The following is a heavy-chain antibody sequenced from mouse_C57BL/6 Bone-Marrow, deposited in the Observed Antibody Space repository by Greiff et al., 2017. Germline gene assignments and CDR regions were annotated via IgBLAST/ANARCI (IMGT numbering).Heavy chain of an antibody. CDR2: IDPENGDT. J-gene: IGHJ3*01. CDR3: TTLYYGNFPFAY. CDR1: GFNIKDDY. Sequence: EVMLVESGAELVRPGASVKLSCTASGFNIKDDYMHWVKQRPEQGLEWIGWIDPENGDTEYASKFQGKATITADTSSNTAYLQLSSLTSEDTAVYYCTTLYYGNFPFAYWGQGTLVTVSA. V-gene: IGHV14-4*01. D-gene: IGHD2-1*01.